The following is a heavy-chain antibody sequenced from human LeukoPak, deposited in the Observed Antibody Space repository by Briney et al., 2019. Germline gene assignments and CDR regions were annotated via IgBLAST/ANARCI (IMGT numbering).Heavy chain of an antibody. CDR1: GYTFTSYY. CDR3: ARGGSNYYYYYYMDV. V-gene: IGHV1-46*01. J-gene: IGHJ6*03. Sequence: ASVKVSCKASGYTFTSYYMHWVRQAPGQGLEWMGIINPSGGSTSYAQKFQGRVTMTRDMSTTTVYMELSSLRSEDTAVYYCARGGSNYYYYYYMDVWGKGTTVTVSS. CDR2: INPSGGST.